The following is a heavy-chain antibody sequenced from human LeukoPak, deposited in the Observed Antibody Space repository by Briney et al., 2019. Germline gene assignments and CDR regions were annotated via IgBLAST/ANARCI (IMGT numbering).Heavy chain of an antibody. D-gene: IGHD2-2*02. CDR1: GGSISSGGYY. CDR2: IYYSGCT. CDR3: ARAIGYCSSTSCYTYDY. J-gene: IGHJ4*02. V-gene: IGHV4-31*03. Sequence: PSETLSLTCTVSGGSISSGGYYWSWIRQHPGKGLEWIGYIYYSGCTYYNPSLKSRVTISVDTSKNQFSLKPSSVTAADTAVYYCARAIGYCSSTSCYTYDYWGQGTLVTVSS.